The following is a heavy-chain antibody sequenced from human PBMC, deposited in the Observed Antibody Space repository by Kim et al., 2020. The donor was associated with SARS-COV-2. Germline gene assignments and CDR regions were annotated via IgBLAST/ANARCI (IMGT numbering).Heavy chain of an antibody. CDR2: IYPGDSDT. D-gene: IGHD6-19*01. Sequence: GESLKISCKGSGYSFTSYWIGWVRQMPGKGLEWMGIIYPGDSDTRYSPSFQGQVTISADKSISTAYLQWSSLKASDTAMYYCARTGAEWLVDNWFDPWGQGTLVTVSS. V-gene: IGHV5-51*01. J-gene: IGHJ5*02. CDR1: GYSFTSYW. CDR3: ARTGAEWLVDNWFDP.